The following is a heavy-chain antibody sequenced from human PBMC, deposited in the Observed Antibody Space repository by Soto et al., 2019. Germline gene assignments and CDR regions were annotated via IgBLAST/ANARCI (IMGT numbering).Heavy chain of an antibody. Sequence: QLQLLESGSGLVKPSQTLSLTCAVSGGSISSGGYSWGWIRQPPGKGLEWFGYIYHSVGTYYNPSLTSRVTISVDRSKNQCSLRLSSVTAADPAVYYCARVPDYWGQGTLVTVSS. V-gene: IGHV4-30-2*01. CDR1: GGSISSGGYS. CDR2: IYHSVGT. CDR3: ARVPDY. J-gene: IGHJ4*02.